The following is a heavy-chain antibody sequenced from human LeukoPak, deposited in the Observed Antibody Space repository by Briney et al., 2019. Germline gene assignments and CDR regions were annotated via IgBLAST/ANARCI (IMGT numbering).Heavy chain of an antibody. J-gene: IGHJ4*02. Sequence: GGSLRLSCAASGFTFSDYYMSWIRQAPGEGLEWVSYISSSGSTIYYADSVKGRFTISRDNAKNSLYLQMNSLRAEDTAVYYCARDILTGYIDYWGQGTLVTVSS. D-gene: IGHD3-9*01. CDR3: ARDILTGYIDY. CDR1: GFTFSDYY. CDR2: ISSSGSTI. V-gene: IGHV3-11*01.